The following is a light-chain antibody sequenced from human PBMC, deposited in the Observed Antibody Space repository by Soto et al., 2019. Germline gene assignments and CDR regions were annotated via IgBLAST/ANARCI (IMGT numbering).Light chain of an antibody. J-gene: IGKJ1*01. CDR2: RVS. V-gene: IGKV2-30*01. CDR3: MQGAHWPRT. Sequence: VGMTQSPLSVRVSRGHPYYISCSSTQKLLCSDANTYFTWFQQRPGQCPRRLIYRVSGRDSGVPDRLTGSGSGTDFTPRIRRVEAEDVGVYYCMQGAHWPRTFGTGTKVDIK. CDR1: QKLLCSDANTY.